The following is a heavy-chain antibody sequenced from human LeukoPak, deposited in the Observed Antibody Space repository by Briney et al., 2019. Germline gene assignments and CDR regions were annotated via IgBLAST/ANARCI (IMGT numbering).Heavy chain of an antibody. CDR2: IHTSGST. CDR3: ARAWQWLPLDS. CDR1: GGSISSYY. J-gene: IGHJ4*02. Sequence: SETLSLTCTVSGGSISSYYWSWIRQPAGQGLEWIGRIHTSGSTNYNPSLKSRVTMSVDTSKNQFSLKVTSVTAADTAVYYCARAWQWLPLDSWGQGTLVTVSS. D-gene: IGHD6-19*01. V-gene: IGHV4-4*07.